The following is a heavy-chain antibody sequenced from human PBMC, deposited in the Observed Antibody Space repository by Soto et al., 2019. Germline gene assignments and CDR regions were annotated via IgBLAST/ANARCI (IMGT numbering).Heavy chain of an antibody. CDR3: VKDKSSIAATGTLDY. J-gene: IGHJ4*02. D-gene: IGHD6-6*01. CDR1: GFTFDDYA. V-gene: IGHV3-9*01. CDR2: ISWNSVSM. Sequence: EVQLVESGGGVVQPGRSLRLSCAVSGFTFDDYAMHWVRQAPGKGLEWVSRISWNSVSMGYADSVKGRFTISRDNAKNSLYLQMNSLRAEDTALYYCVKDKSSIAATGTLDYWGQGTLVTVSS.